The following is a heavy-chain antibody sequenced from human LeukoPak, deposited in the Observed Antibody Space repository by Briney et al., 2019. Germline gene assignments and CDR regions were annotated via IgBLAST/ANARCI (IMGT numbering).Heavy chain of an antibody. J-gene: IGHJ5*02. Sequence: GGSLRLSCAASGVSFSDSAVSWVRHSPGEGLKWVSSISDTGGRTYYADSVKGRFTITRDNSRNTVNLQMNSLRAGDTARYYCAKGGQDFDFWRFDLWGQGILVIVSS. D-gene: IGHD3-3*01. V-gene: IGHV3-23*01. CDR1: GVSFSDSA. CDR3: AKGGQDFDFWRFDL. CDR2: ISDTGGRT.